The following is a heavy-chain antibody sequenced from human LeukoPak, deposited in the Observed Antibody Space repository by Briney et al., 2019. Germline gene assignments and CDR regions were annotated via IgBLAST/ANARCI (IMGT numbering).Heavy chain of an antibody. V-gene: IGHV4-59*11. J-gene: IGHJ3*01. CDR3: ARGRGSPYDVEAFDF. D-gene: IGHD3-16*01. CDR2: LYYSGSS. Sequence: SETLSLTCSVSGASFTSHYWGWIRQPPGKGPEWIGHLYYSGSSTYNPSLESRVTMSVDTSRKQISLKLNSVAAADTAVYYCARGRGSPYDVEAFDFWGQGTVVTVSS. CDR1: GASFTSHY.